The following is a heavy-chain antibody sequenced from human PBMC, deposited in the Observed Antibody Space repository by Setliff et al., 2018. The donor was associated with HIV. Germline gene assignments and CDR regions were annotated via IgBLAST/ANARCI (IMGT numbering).Heavy chain of an antibody. V-gene: IGHV3-48*03. J-gene: IGHJ6*03. CDR3: ARDLDGLYYMDV. CDR2: MSSGGGTI. D-gene: IGHD3-3*01. Sequence: GGSLRLSCAASGFPFTNYEMNWVRQAPGKGLEWISYMSSGGGTIDYADSVRGRFTISRDNAENSVYLQMNSLRVDDTAVYYCARDLDGLYYMDVWGKGTTVTVSS. CDR1: GFPFTNYE.